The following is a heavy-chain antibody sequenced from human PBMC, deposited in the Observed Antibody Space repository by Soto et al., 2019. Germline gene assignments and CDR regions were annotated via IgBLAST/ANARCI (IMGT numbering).Heavy chain of an antibody. CDR1: GYSFTSYW. D-gene: IGHD3-22*01. CDR3: ARQGNYDSSGSHDYYYYYHMDV. V-gene: IGHV5-51*01. J-gene: IGHJ6*02. CDR2: IYPGDSET. Sequence: GESLKISCKGSGYSFTSYWIGWVRQMPGKGLEWMGIIYPGDSETRYSPSFQGQVTISADKSISTAYLQWSSLKASDTAMYYCARQGNYDSSGSHDYYYYYHMDVWGQGTTVTVSS.